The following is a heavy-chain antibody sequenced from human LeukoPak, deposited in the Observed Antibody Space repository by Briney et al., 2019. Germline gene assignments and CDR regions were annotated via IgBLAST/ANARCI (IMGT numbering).Heavy chain of an antibody. D-gene: IGHD1-26*01. CDR3: ARRSGSPPDVFDI. Sequence: GGSLRLSCAASGFTFSDYYMTWIRQAPGKGLEWVSYISSSGSTIYYADSVKGRFTISRDNAKNSLYLQMNSLRAEDAAVYYCARRSGSPPDVFDIWGQGTMVTVSS. CDR2: ISSSGSTI. J-gene: IGHJ3*02. V-gene: IGHV3-11*04. CDR1: GFTFSDYY.